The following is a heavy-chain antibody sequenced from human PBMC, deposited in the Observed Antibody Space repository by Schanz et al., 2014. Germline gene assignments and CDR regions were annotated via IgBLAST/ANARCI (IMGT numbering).Heavy chain of an antibody. CDR3: ARVDSSGYFFDN. V-gene: IGHV3-23*04. Sequence: VQLVESGGGVVQPGRSLRLSCAASGFTFSSYAMSWVRQAPGKGLEWVSAISGSGGSTYYADSVRGRFTMSRDNSKNTVHLQMSSLRVEDTAVYYCARVDSSGYFFDNWGQGTRVTVSS. CDR1: GFTFSSYA. J-gene: IGHJ4*02. D-gene: IGHD3-22*01. CDR2: ISGSGGST.